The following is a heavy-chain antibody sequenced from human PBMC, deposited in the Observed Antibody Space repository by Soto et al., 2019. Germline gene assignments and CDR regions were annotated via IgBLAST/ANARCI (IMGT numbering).Heavy chain of an antibody. CDR3: ARIVSGGHFDF. V-gene: IGHV1-46*01. J-gene: IGHJ4*02. Sequence: QVQLVQSGAEVKKPGASVKVSCKASGYTFTSYYMHWVRQAPGQGLEWMGIINPSGGSTTYAQKYRGXXTXTXXTSTSTVYMELSSLRYDDAAVYYCARIVSGGHFDFWGQGTLVTVSS. CDR1: GYTFTSYY. D-gene: IGHD2-15*01. CDR2: INPSGGST.